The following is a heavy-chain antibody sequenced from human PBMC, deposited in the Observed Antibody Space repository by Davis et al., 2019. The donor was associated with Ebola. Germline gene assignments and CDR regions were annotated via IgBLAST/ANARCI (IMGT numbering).Heavy chain of an antibody. J-gene: IGHJ3*02. CDR2: IDWDGNK. CDR1: GFSLTAGGTC. V-gene: IGHV2-70*11. CDR3: ARMNPYYYDSSGYRIDAFDI. Sequence: SGPTLVKPTQTLTLTCTFSGFSLTAGGTCVNWIRQPPGKAPEWLARIDWDGNKYYRTSLKTRLTISGDTSKNQVVLTMTNMDPVDTATYYCARMNPYYYDSSGYRIDAFDIWGQGTVVTVSS. D-gene: IGHD3-22*01.